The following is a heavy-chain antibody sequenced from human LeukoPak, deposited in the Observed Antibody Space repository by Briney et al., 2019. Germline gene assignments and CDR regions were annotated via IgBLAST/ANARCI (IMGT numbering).Heavy chain of an antibody. D-gene: IGHD3-22*01. CDR2: IKQDGSAK. J-gene: IGHJ5*01. CDR3: VRDFDEYDSSGYLNWFDS. CDR1: GFIFSNYW. Sequence: PGGSLRLSCAASGFIFSNYWMSWVRQAPGRGLEWVAHIKQDGSAKYYVDSVKGRFTISRDNAMDSVYLEMNSLRAEDTAVYYCVRDFDEYDSSGYLNWFDSWGQGTLVTVSS. V-gene: IGHV3-7*01.